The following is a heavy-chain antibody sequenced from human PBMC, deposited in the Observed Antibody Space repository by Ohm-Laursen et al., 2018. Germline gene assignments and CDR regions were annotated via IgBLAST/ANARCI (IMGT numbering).Heavy chain of an antibody. J-gene: IGHJ4*02. CDR2: IDWDDDK. D-gene: IGHD4-17*01. CDR3: ARIPPYGDYAKFDY. Sequence: TQTLTLTCPFSGLSLSTSGMCVSWIRQPPGKALEWLARIDWDDDKYYSTSLKTRLTISKDTSKNQVVLTMTNMDPVDTVTYYCARIPPYGDYAKFDYWGQGTLVTVSS. CDR1: GLSLSTSGMC. V-gene: IGHV2-70*11.